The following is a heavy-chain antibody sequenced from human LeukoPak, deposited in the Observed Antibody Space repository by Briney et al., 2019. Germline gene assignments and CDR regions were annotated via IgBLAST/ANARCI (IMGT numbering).Heavy chain of an antibody. J-gene: IGHJ6*02. CDR1: GYTFTSYA. V-gene: IGHV1-3*01. D-gene: IGHD2-15*01. Sequence: ASVKVSCKASGYTFTSYAMHWVRQAPGQRLEWMGWINAGNGNTKYSQKFQGRVTITRDTSASIAYMELSSLRSEDTAVYYCARAFLGYCSGGSCRALDVWGQGTAVTVSS. CDR3: ARAFLGYCSGGSCRALDV. CDR2: INAGNGNT.